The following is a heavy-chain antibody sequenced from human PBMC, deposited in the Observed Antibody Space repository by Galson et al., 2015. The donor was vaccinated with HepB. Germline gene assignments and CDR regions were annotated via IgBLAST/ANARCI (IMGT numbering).Heavy chain of an antibody. Sequence: QSGAEVTKPGESLRISCQGSGYRFTSFWITWVRQTPGKGLEWMGRIDPSDSYTKYSRSFQGHVTISADKSFSTAYLQWSGLKASDTAMYYCARHESDFGPFDIWGQGTVVTVSS. CDR2: IDPSDSYT. CDR1: GYRFTSFW. CDR3: ARHESDFGPFDI. J-gene: IGHJ3*02. V-gene: IGHV5-10-1*01. D-gene: IGHD4/OR15-4a*01.